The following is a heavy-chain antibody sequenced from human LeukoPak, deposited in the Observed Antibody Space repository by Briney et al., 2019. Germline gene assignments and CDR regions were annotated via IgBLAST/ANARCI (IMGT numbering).Heavy chain of an antibody. D-gene: IGHD3-10*01. V-gene: IGHV3-23*01. CDR3: AKDRIYADGLWDFDY. CDR2: ILTSGGT. CDR1: GFTFSTYT. Sequence: GGSLRLSCTASGFTFSTYTMSWVRQAPGEGLKWVSGILTSGGTYYADSVKDRFTISRDNSKNTLYLQMNSLRADDTAVYYCAKDRIYADGLWDFDYWGQGTLVTVSS. J-gene: IGHJ4*02.